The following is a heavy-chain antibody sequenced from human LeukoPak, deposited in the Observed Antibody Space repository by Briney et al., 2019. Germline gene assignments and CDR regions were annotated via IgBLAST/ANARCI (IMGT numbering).Heavy chain of an antibody. CDR3: ASVLGYCSSTSCYGDYYYYMDV. D-gene: IGHD2-2*01. J-gene: IGHJ6*03. CDR2: ISGSGGST. V-gene: IGHV3-23*01. CDR1: GFTFSSYA. Sequence: PGGSLRLSCAASGFTFSSYAMSWVRQAPGKGLEWVSGISGSGGSTYYADSVKGRFTISRDNSKNTLYLRMNSLRAEDTAVYYCASVLGYCSSTSCYGDYYYYMDVWGKGTTVTVSS.